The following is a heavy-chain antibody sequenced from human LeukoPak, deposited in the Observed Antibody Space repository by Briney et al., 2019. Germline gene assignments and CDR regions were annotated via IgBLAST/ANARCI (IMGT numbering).Heavy chain of an antibody. V-gene: IGHV4-31*03. J-gene: IGHJ1*01. Sequence: SETLSLTCTVSGGSISSGGYYWSWIRQHPGKGLEWIGYIYYSGITYYNPSLRSRLTISLDTSKKQFSLKLSSVTAADTAMYYCATQANFYDSSGYFHRWGQGTLVTVSS. CDR3: ATQANFYDSSGYFHR. CDR2: IYYSGIT. CDR1: GGSISSGGYY. D-gene: IGHD3-22*01.